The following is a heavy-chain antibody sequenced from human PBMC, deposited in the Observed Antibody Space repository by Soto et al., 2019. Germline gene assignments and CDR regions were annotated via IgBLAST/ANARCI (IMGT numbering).Heavy chain of an antibody. V-gene: IGHV3-30-3*01. CDR2: ISYDGSNK. Sequence: GGSLRLSCAASGFTFSSYAMHWVRQAPGKGLEWVAVISYDGSNKYYADSVKGRFTISRDNSKNTLYLQMNSLRAEDTAVYYCARLRAVAGIYYYYGMDVWGQGTTVTVSS. J-gene: IGHJ6*02. CDR3: ARLRAVAGIYYYYGMDV. CDR1: GFTFSSYA. D-gene: IGHD6-19*01.